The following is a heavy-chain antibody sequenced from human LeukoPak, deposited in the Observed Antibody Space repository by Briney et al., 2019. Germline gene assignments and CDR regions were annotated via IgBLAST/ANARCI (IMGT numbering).Heavy chain of an antibody. V-gene: IGHV3-15*01. D-gene: IGHD4/OR15-4a*01. CDR1: GFTFSNVW. CDR2: IRSKTYDGTT. J-gene: IGHJ4*02. CDR3: TTDDLLYGATLDY. Sequence: KPGGSLSLSCAASGFTFSNVWMSWVRQGPGKGLEWIGRIRSKTYDGTTEYAAPVKGRFTISRDDSKNTLYLQMNSLKTEDTAVYYCTTDDLLYGATLDYWGRGTLVTVSS.